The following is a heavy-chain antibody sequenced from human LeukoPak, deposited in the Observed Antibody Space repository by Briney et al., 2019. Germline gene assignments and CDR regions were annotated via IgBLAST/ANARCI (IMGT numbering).Heavy chain of an antibody. D-gene: IGHD5-18*01. CDR2: IYYSGST. J-gene: IGHJ4*02. CDR1: GGSISSSSYY. CDR3: ARAVTAMVNYFDY. Sequence: SETPSLTCTVSGGSISSSSYYWGWIRQPPGKGLEWIGSIYYSGSTYYNPSLKSRVTISVDTSKNQFSLKLSSVTAADTAVYYCARAVTAMVNYFDYWGQGTLVTVSS. V-gene: IGHV4-39*07.